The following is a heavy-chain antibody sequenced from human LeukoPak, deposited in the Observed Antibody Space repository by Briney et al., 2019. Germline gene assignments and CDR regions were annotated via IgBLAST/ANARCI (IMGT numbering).Heavy chain of an antibody. CDR3: ARHPPRDCSSSSCYKRWFDP. V-gene: IGHV4-39*01. CDR1: GGSISSSDSY. CDR2: MYYSGST. D-gene: IGHD2-2*02. Sequence: SETLSLTCTVSGGSISSSDSYWGWLRQPPGQGLEWIVSMYYSGSTYYNPSLKSRVTISVDTSKNQFSLKLNSVTAADTAVYYCARHPPRDCSSSSCYKRWFDPWGQGTLVTVSS. J-gene: IGHJ5*02.